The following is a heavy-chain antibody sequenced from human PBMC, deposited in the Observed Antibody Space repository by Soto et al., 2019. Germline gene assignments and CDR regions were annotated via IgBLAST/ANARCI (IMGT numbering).Heavy chain of an antibody. D-gene: IGHD2-2*01. V-gene: IGHV1-69*01. Sequence: QVQLVQSGAEVKKPGSSVRVSCKASGGTFNSYSLSWVRQAPGQGLEWMGRIIPISGIVNYAQKFQGRVTITADEATSTAYMELTSLRSEDTAIYYCARVRKYQKMFSPDYAMEVWGQGTTVIVSS. CDR2: IIPISGIV. CDR3: ARVRKYQKMFSPDYAMEV. J-gene: IGHJ6*02. CDR1: GGTFNSYS.